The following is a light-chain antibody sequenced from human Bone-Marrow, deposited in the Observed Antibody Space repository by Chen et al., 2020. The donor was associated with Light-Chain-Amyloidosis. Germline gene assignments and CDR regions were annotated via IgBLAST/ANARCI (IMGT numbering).Light chain of an antibody. CDR2: AAS. Sequence: DIQLTQSPSFLSASVGDRVTITCRASQGISSYLAWYQQKPGKAPKLLIYAASTLQSGVPSRFRGSGSGTEFTLTLRSLQPEDFATYYCQQFNSSRFTFGPGTKVDIK. CDR3: QQFNSSRFT. V-gene: IGKV1-9*01. J-gene: IGKJ3*01. CDR1: QGISSY.